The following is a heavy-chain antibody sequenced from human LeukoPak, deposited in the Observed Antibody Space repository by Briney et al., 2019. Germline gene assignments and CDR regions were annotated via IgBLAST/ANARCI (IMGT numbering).Heavy chain of an antibody. D-gene: IGHD1-26*01. J-gene: IGHJ4*02. CDR1: GGSISSSIYY. CDR3: ARLGVGATTDY. V-gene: IGHV4-39*01. CDR2: IYYSGST. Sequence: SETLSLTCTVSGGSISSSIYYWGWIRQPPGTGLEWIGSIYYSGSTYYNPPLKSRVTISVDTSKNQFSLKLGSVTAADTAVYYCARLGVGATTDYWGQGTLVTVSS.